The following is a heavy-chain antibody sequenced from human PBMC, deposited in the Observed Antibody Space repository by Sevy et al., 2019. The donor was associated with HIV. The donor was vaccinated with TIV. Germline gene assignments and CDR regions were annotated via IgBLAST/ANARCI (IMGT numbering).Heavy chain of an antibody. J-gene: IGHJ4*02. V-gene: IGHV1-2*02. D-gene: IGHD1-26*01. Sequence: ASVNVSCKASGYTFTGYYMHWVRQAPGQGLEWMGWINPNSGGTNYAQKFQGRVTMTRDTSISTAYMELSRLRSDDTAVYYCARVYRWELRAFDYWGQGTLVTVSS. CDR2: INPNSGGT. CDR1: GYTFTGYY. CDR3: ARVYRWELRAFDY.